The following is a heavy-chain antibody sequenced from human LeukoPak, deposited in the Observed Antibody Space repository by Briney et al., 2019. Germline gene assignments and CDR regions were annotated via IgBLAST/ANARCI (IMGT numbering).Heavy chain of an antibody. CDR1: GFIFSSYA. CDR3: AKDEGEPRFYP. CDR2: ISGSGGRT. V-gene: IGHV3-23*01. Sequence: PGGSLRLSCAASGFIFSSYAMSWVRQAPGKGLEWVSAISGSGGRTYYADSVKGRLTISRDNSKNTLYLQMNSLRAEDSAVYYCAKDEGEPRFYPWGQGTLVTASS. J-gene: IGHJ5*02. D-gene: IGHD1-14*01.